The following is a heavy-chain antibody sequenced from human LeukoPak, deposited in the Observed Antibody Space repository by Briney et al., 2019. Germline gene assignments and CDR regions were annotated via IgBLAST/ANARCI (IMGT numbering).Heavy chain of an antibody. Sequence: GGSLRLSCAASGFTVSSNYMSWVRQAPGKGLEWVSVIYSGGHTYYADSVKGRFTISRDNSKNTLYLQMNSLRAEDTAVYYCAKLPYYDILTGYYMDVWGKGTTVTISS. CDR2: IYSGGHT. D-gene: IGHD3-9*01. CDR3: AKLPYYDILTGYYMDV. J-gene: IGHJ6*03. V-gene: IGHV3-53*01. CDR1: GFTVSSNY.